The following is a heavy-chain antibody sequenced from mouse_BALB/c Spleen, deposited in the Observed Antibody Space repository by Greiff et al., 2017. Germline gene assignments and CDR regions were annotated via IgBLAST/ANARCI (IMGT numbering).Heavy chain of an antibody. Sequence: EVKLVESGGGLVKPGGSLKLSCAASGFTFSSYTMSWVRQTPEKRLEWVATISSGGGNTYYPDSVKGRFTISRDNAKNNLYLQMSSLRSEDTALYYCARYERNGYDGAWFAYWGQGTLVTVSA. CDR2: ISSGGGNT. V-gene: IGHV5-9*03. J-gene: IGHJ3*01. D-gene: IGHD2-2*01. CDR3: ARYERNGYDGAWFAY. CDR1: GFTFSSYT.